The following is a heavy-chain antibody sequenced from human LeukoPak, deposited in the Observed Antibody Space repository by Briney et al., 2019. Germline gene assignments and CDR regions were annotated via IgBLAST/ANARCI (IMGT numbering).Heavy chain of an antibody. CDR2: MSYSQSA. J-gene: IGHJ4*02. Sequence: PSETLSLTCSVSGASITSNTYSWGWIRQPPGKGLEWVGTMSYSQSAYYNTSLRSRVTISVDISRSQFSLKLRSVTAADTAVYFCARGLVDYELPKGYIDYWGQGTLVTVSS. CDR1: GASITSNTYS. V-gene: IGHV4-39*07. CDR3: ARGLVDYELPKGYIDY. D-gene: IGHD3-22*01.